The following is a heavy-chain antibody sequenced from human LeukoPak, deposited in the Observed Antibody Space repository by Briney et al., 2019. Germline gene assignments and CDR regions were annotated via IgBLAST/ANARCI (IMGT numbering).Heavy chain of an antibody. J-gene: IGHJ6*03. CDR1: GFTFSSYV. CDR2: IWYAGSNK. Sequence: PGRSLRLSCAASGFTFSSYVMHWVRRAPGKGLVWWAVIWYAGSNKYYADSVKGRFTISRDNYKNTLYLQMNSLRAEDTAVYYCARAHIVVVTATLTNYMDVWGKGTTVPVSS. V-gene: IGHV3-33*01. CDR3: ARAHIVVVTATLTNYMDV. D-gene: IGHD2-21*02.